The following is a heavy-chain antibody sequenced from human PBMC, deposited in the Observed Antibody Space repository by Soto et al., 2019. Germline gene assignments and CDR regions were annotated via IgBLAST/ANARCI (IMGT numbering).Heavy chain of an antibody. CDR3: ASWDYDVLTGDLYDD. D-gene: IGHD3-9*01. CDR2: IIPMIGRT. Sequence: HVQLVQSGAEVKKPGSSVKVSCKASGGTFNNYGMGWVRQAPGQGLEWMGGIIPMIGRTNYAQKFQRRLTQTADSYRSTAYMEIRSLISDDTALYYCASWDYDVLTGDLYDDWVQGTLVTVSS. CDR1: GGTFNNYG. J-gene: IGHJ4*02. V-gene: IGHV1-69*01.